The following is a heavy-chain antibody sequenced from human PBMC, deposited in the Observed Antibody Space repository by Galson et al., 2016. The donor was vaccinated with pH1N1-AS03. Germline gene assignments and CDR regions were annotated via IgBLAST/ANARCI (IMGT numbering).Heavy chain of an antibody. D-gene: IGHD3-22*01. Sequence: ETLSLTCAVYGGSFSGYYWTWIRQPPGKGLEWIGEINHSGTTNYNPSLKSRLTISVETSKNQFSLKLSSVTAADTAVYFCARDHSHSRGYYVSWGPGTSVTVSS. J-gene: IGHJ4*02. V-gene: IGHV4-34*01. CDR2: INHSGTT. CDR3: ARDHSHSRGYYVS. CDR1: GGSFSGYY.